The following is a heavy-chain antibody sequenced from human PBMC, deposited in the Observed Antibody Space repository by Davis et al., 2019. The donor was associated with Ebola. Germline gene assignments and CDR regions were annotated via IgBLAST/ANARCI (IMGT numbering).Heavy chain of an antibody. D-gene: IGHD3-22*01. Sequence: ASVQVSCKASGYTFTGYYMHWVRQAPGQGLEWMGWINPNSGGTNYAQKFQGRVTMTRDTSISIAYMELSRLRSDDTAVYYCARAPPYDSSGYSADHWGQGTLVTVSS. J-gene: IGHJ4*02. CDR2: INPNSGGT. CDR3: ARAPPYDSSGYSADH. V-gene: IGHV1-2*02. CDR1: GYTFTGYY.